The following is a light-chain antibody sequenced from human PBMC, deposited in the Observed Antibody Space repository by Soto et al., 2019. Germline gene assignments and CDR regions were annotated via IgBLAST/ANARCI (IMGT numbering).Light chain of an antibody. CDR2: EAS. CDR1: QDVRAY. J-gene: IGKJ2*01. V-gene: IGKV1-33*01. Sequence: DVPMTQSPSSLSASVGDRVTITCRASQDVRAYLNWYQQKPGKAPKLLIYEASTLEDEVPSRFSGRGYGTEFTLTISSLQPDDLATYFCQQYHTVPYTFGQGTKLEIK. CDR3: QQYHTVPYT.